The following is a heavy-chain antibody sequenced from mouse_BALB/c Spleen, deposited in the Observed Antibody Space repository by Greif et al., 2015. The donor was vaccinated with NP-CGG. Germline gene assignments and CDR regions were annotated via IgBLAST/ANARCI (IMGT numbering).Heavy chain of an antibody. CDR2: INPSTGYT. CDR1: GYTFTSYW. D-gene: IGHD2-10*02. Sequence: QVQLQQSGAELAKPGASVKMSCKASGYTFTSYWMHWVKQRPGQGLEWIGYINPSTGYTGYNQKFKDKATLTADKSSSTAYMQLSSLTSEDAAVYYCARRYGNLHFDYWGQGTTLTVSS. CDR3: ARRYGNLHFDY. V-gene: IGHV1-7*01. J-gene: IGHJ2*01.